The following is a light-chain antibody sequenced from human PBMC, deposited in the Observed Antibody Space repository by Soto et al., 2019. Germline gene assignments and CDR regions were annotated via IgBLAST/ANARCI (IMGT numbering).Light chain of an antibody. CDR3: QQYNGYWT. Sequence: DIQMTQSPSTLSASVGDRVTITCRASQSISGSLAWYQQKPGKAPRLLIYEASNLKSGVPSRFSGSGSGTEYTLTISILQPDDFASYYCQQYNGYWTFGQGTKVEIK. V-gene: IGKV1-5*03. J-gene: IGKJ1*01. CDR2: EAS. CDR1: QSISGS.